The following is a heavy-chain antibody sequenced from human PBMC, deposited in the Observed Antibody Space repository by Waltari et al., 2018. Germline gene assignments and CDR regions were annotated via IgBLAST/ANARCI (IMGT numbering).Heavy chain of an antibody. V-gene: IGHV4-38-2*02. D-gene: IGHD5-18*01. CDR3: ASSRTAMVKVFDY. CDR2: IYHSGRT. Sequence: QVQLQESGPGLVKPSETLSPTCTVSGYSLSSGDSRGWIRQPPGKGLEWIGRIYHSGRTYYNPSLKSRVTISVDTSKNQFSLKLSSVTAADTAVDYCASSRTAMVKVFDYWGQGTLVTVSS. J-gene: IGHJ4*02. CDR1: GYSLSSGDS.